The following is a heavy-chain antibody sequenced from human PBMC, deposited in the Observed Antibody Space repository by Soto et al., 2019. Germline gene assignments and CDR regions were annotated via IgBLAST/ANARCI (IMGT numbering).Heavy chain of an antibody. D-gene: IGHD3-3*01. CDR2: MSSSGTTI. Sequence: EVQLVESGGGLVQPGGSLRLSCAASGFTFSTYSMNWVRQAPGKGLEWVSYMSSSGTTIYYADSVKGRFTISRDNAKNSLYLQMNSLKAEDTAVYYCIARRFHPDYWGQGTLVTVSS. CDR3: IARRFHPDY. J-gene: IGHJ4*02. V-gene: IGHV3-48*01. CDR1: GFTFSTYS.